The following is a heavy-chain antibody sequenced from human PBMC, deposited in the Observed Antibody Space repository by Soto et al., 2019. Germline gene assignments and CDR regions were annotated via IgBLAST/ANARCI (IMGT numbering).Heavy chain of an antibody. V-gene: IGHV3-23*01. J-gene: IGHJ4*02. CDR3: VSWFYAHFEY. CDR2: ISRDGANR. D-gene: IGHD2-2*01. Sequence: GVTSCDLGMSLVRQCPGRGLDWVSTISRDGANRHYSDFVNGRFTISRDNSRNTVDLHMARLRAENTARYYRVSWFYAHFEYWGQRIAVNVSS. CDR1: GVTSCDLG.